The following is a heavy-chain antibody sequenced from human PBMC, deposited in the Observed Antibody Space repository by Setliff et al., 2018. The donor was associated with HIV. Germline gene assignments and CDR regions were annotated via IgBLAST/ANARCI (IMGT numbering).Heavy chain of an antibody. J-gene: IGHJ4*02. D-gene: IGHD6-13*01. CDR3: ARSRGPWDSSHEPGSSWFDY. CDR2: IYHSGST. V-gene: IGHV4-38-2*01. Sequence: SETLSLTCAVSGYSISSGYYWGWIRQPPGKGLEWIGNIYHSGSTYYNPSLKSRVTISVDTSKNQFSLKLRSVTAADTAVYYCARSRGPWDSSHEPGSSWFDYWGQGTLVT. CDR1: GYSISSGYY.